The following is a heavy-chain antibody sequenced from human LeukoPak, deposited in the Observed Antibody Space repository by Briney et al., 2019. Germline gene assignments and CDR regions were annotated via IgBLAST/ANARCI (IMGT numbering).Heavy chain of an antibody. Sequence: PGGSLRLSCAASGFTFSDYYMSWIRQAPGKGLECVSYISSSGNTTYHADSVKGRFTISRDNAKNSLYLQMSSLRAEDTAVYCCARDGGSSWYFDYWGQGTLVTVSS. CDR2: ISSSGNTT. J-gene: IGHJ4*02. D-gene: IGHD6-13*01. V-gene: IGHV3-11*04. CDR3: ARDGGSSWYFDY. CDR1: GFTFSDYY.